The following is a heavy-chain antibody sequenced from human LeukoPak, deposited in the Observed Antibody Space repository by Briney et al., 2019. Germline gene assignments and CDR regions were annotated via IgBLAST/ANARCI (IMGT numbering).Heavy chain of an antibody. Sequence: PETLSLTCTVSGGSMSSYYWSWIRQPPGKGLEWIGYIYYSGSTNYNPSLKSRVTISVDTSKNQFSLKLSSVAAADTAVYYCARHGGYSYGPDYWGQGTLVTVSS. V-gene: IGHV4-59*08. D-gene: IGHD5-18*01. J-gene: IGHJ4*02. CDR1: GGSMSSYY. CDR2: IYYSGST. CDR3: ARHGGYSYGPDY.